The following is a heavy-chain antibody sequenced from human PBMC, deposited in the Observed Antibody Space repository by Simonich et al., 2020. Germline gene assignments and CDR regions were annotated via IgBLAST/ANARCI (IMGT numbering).Heavy chain of an antibody. CDR1: GFTFSSYA. CDR2: ISYDGSNK. V-gene: IGHV3-30*07. CDR3: AREGLLLDAFDI. J-gene: IGHJ3*02. Sequence: QVQLVESGGGVVQPGRSLRLSCAASGFTFSSYAMHWVRQAPGKGLGVVAVISYDGSNKYYADSVKGRFTISRDNSKNTLYLQMNSLRAEDTAVYYCAREGLLLDAFDIWGQGTMVTVSS. D-gene: IGHD2-15*01.